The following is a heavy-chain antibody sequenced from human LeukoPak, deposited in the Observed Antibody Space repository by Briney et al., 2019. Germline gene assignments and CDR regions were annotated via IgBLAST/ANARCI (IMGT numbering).Heavy chain of an antibody. CDR3: AREGRMGTADAFDV. V-gene: IGHV3-13*01. D-gene: IGHD1-14*01. CDR1: GFTFNNYE. Sequence: GGSLRLSCAASGFTFNNYEMHWVRQPAGKGLEWVSSVSIAGDTFYAGSVKGRFSISRDNAESSLFLQMNSLRAGDTAVYYCAREGRMGTADAFDVWGQGTMVTVSS. CDR2: VSIAGDT. J-gene: IGHJ3*01.